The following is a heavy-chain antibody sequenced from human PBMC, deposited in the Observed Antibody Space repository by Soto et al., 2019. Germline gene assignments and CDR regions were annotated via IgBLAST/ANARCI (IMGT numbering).Heavy chain of an antibody. V-gene: IGHV3-7*01. CDR3: ARGAQLLMFDL. Sequence: GGSLRLSCAASGFTFGISWMTWVRQAPGKGLDWVANIKEDGTAKHYVDSVKGRFTISRDNAKNSLYLQMASLRAEVTAVYYCARGAQLLMFDLWGQGTLVTVSS. D-gene: IGHD1-26*01. J-gene: IGHJ5*02. CDR2: IKEDGTAK. CDR1: GFTFGISW.